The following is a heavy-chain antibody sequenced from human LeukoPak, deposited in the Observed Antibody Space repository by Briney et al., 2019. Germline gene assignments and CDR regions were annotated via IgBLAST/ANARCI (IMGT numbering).Heavy chain of an antibody. CDR2: ISSSSSYI. Sequence: PGGSLRLSCAASGFTFSSYSMNWVRQAPGKGLEWVSSISSSSSYIYYADSVKGRFTISRDNAKNSLYLQMNSLRAEDTAVYYCAREHSSDYGGTSHFAYGGQGPLVSVSS. CDR3: AREHSSDYGGTSHFAY. J-gene: IGHJ4*02. D-gene: IGHD4-23*01. V-gene: IGHV3-21*01. CDR1: GFTFSSYS.